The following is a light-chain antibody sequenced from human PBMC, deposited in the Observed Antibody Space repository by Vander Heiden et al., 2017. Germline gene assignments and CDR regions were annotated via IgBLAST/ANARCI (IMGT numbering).Light chain of an antibody. CDR1: QSVSSSY. J-gene: IGKJ4*01. V-gene: IGKV3-20*01. CDR3: QQYGSSRLT. CDR2: GAS. Sequence: EIVLTQSPGTLSLSPGERATLSCRAMQSVSSSYLGSHLAWYQQKPGQAPRLIIYGASSRATGIPDRFSGSGSRTDFTLTISRLEPEDFAVYYCQQYGSSRLTFGGGTKVEIK.